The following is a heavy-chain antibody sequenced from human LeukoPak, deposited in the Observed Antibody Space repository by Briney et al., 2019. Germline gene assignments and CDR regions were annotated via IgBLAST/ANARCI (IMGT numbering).Heavy chain of an antibody. V-gene: IGHV4-59*01. Sequence: SETLSLTCTVSGGSISSYYWSWIRQPPGKGLEWIGYIYYSGSTNYNPSLKSRVTISVDTSKNQFSLKLSSVTAADTAVYYCAREVVGTISRRAFDIWGQGTMVIVSS. CDR1: GGSISSYY. J-gene: IGHJ3*02. CDR2: IYYSGST. CDR3: AREVVGTISRRAFDI. D-gene: IGHD1-1*01.